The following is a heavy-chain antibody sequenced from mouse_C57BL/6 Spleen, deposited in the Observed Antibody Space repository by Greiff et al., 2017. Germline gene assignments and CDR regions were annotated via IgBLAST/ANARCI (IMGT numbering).Heavy chain of an antibody. CDR2: IYPGSGNT. CDR3: AREVLSNYFDY. CDR1: GYTFTDYY. D-gene: IGHD2-5*01. Sequence: QVQLQQSGAELVRPGASVKLSCKASGYTFTDYYINWVKQRPGQGLEWIARIYPGSGNTYYNEKFKGKATLTAEKSSSTAYMQLSSLTSEDSAVYFCAREVLSNYFDYWGQGTTLTVSS. J-gene: IGHJ2*01. V-gene: IGHV1-76*01.